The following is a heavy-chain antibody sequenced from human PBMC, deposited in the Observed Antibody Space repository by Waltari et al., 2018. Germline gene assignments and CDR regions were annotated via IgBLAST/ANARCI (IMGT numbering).Heavy chain of an antibody. CDR3: AKDLRASAGPY. J-gene: IGHJ4*02. CDR2: ISGSGKDT. D-gene: IGHD6-13*01. Sequence: EVQLLESGGGLVQPGGSLRLSCVGTGFSFSTYGMTWGRQGPGKGVEGVSAISGSGKDTYYAGFVKGRFTMSRDNSKNTLYLHMKNVRVDDTAIYYCAKDLRASAGPYWGQGTLVTVSS. V-gene: IGHV3-23*01. CDR1: GFSFSTYG.